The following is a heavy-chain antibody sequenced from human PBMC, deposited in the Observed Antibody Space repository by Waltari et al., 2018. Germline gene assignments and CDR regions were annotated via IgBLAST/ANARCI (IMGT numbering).Heavy chain of an antibody. D-gene: IGHD3-22*01. CDR1: GGSISSGGYY. Sequence: QVQLQESGPGLVKPSQTLSLTCTVSGGSISSGGYYWSWIRQHPGKGLEWIGYIYYSGSTYDNPSLKSLVTISVDTSKNQFSLKLSSVTAADTAVYYCARAKSYYDSSGYYPDAFDIWGQGTMVTVSS. CDR2: IYYSGST. J-gene: IGHJ3*02. CDR3: ARAKSYYDSSGYYPDAFDI. V-gene: IGHV4-31*01.